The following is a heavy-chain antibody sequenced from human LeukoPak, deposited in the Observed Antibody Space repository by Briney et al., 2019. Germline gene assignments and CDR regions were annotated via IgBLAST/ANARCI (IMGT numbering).Heavy chain of an antibody. CDR3: ARTLDSVPAAHFDY. CDR2: INHSGST. CDR1: GGSFSGYY. Sequence: SETLSLTCAVYGGSFSGYYWSWIRQPPGKGLEWSGEINHSGSTNYNPSLKSRVTISVDTSKNQYSLKLSSVTAADTAVYYCARTLDSVPAAHFDYWGQGTLVTVSS. V-gene: IGHV4-34*01. J-gene: IGHJ4*02. D-gene: IGHD2-2*01.